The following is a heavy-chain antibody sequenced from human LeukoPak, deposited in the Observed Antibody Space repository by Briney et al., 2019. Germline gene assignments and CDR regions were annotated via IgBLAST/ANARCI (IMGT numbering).Heavy chain of an antibody. V-gene: IGHV4-34*01. CDR1: GGSFSGYY. Sequence: SETLSLTCAVYGGSFSGYYWSWIRQPPGKGLEWIGEINHRGSTNYNPSLKSRVTISVDTSKNQFSLKLSSVTAADTAVYYCVRKLIFLGATGFDYWGQGTLVTVSS. J-gene: IGHJ4*02. CDR3: VRKLIFLGATGFDY. D-gene: IGHD1-26*01. CDR2: INHRGST.